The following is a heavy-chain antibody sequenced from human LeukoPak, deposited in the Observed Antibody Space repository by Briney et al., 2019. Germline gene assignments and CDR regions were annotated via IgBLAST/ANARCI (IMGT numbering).Heavy chain of an antibody. J-gene: IGHJ4*02. Sequence: SETLSLTCTVSGGSISSSSYYWGWIRQPPGKGLEWIGSIYYSGSTYYNPSLKSRVTISVDTSKNQCSLKQSSVTAADTAVYYCARPWGGSGSYIYDYWGQGTLVTVSS. CDR1: GGSISSSSYY. D-gene: IGHD1-26*01. CDR2: IYYSGST. V-gene: IGHV4-39*01. CDR3: ARPWGGSGSYIYDY.